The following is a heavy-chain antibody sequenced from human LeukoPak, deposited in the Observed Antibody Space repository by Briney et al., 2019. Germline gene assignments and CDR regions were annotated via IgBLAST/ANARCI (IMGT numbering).Heavy chain of an antibody. CDR3: AIDGSGSYYALDY. D-gene: IGHD3-10*01. CDR1: GFTFSSYS. J-gene: IGHJ4*02. CDR2: ISSSSSYI. V-gene: IGHV3-21*04. Sequence: GGSLRLSCAASGFTFSSYSMNWVRQAPGKGLEWVSSISSSSSYIYYADSVKGRFTISRDNAKNSLYLQMNSLRADDTAVYYCAIDGSGSYYALDYWGQGTLVTVSS.